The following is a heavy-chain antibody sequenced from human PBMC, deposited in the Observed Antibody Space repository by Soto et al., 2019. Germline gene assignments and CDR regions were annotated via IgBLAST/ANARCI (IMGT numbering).Heavy chain of an antibody. Sequence: SVKVSCKASGGTFSSYAISWVRQAPGQGLEWMGGIIPIFGTANYAQKFQGRVTITADKSTSTAYMELSSLRSEDTAVHYCASGSGSYFYWYFDLWGRGTLVTVSS. CDR3: ASGSGSYFYWYFDL. J-gene: IGHJ2*01. CDR2: IIPIFGTA. CDR1: GGTFSSYA. D-gene: IGHD1-26*01. V-gene: IGHV1-69*06.